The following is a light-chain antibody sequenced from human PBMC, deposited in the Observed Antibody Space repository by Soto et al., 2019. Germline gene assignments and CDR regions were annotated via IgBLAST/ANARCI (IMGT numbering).Light chain of an antibody. CDR1: SSDVGDY. J-gene: IGLJ2*01. Sequence: QSALTQPPSASGSPGQSVTISCTGTSSDVGDYVSWYQQHPGRAPELRIYEVNKRPSVVPERFSGSKSGNTASLTVSGLQDEDEGDYSCCSYAGSNKLTLGGGTKLTVL. V-gene: IGLV2-8*01. CDR3: CSYAGSNKLT. CDR2: EVN.